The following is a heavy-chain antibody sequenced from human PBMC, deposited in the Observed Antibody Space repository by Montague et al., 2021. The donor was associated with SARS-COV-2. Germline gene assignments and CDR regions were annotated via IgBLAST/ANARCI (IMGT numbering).Heavy chain of an antibody. CDR3: ARGARQGYGFRLESFDS. J-gene: IGHJ4*02. D-gene: IGHD3-10*01. CDR1: GGSFSGYY. CDR2: INHSGST. V-gene: IGHV4-34*01. Sequence: SETLSLTCAVYGGSFSGYYWNWIRQPPGKGLEWIGEINHSGSTNYNPSLKSRVTMSVDTSKYQFSLKLSSVTAADTAVYYCARGARQGYGFRLESFDSWGQGTLVTVSS.